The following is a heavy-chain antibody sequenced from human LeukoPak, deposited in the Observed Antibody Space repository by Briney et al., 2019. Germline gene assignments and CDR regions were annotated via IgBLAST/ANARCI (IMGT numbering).Heavy chain of an antibody. Sequence: ASVKVSCKASGYTFTSYYMHWVRQAPGQGLEWMGIINLSGGSTSYAQKFQGRVTMTRDTSTSTVYMELSSLRSEDTAVYYCAREPLGGSGSYYIPYYFDYWGQGTLVTVSS. V-gene: IGHV1-46*01. CDR3: AREPLGGSGSYYIPYYFDY. CDR2: INLSGGST. J-gene: IGHJ4*02. D-gene: IGHD3-10*01. CDR1: GYTFTSYY.